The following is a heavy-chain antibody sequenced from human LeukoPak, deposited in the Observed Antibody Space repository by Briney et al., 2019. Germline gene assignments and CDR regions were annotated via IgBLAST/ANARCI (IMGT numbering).Heavy chain of an antibody. J-gene: IGHJ5*02. Sequence: PSETLSLTCAVYGGSFSDYYWSWIRQSPRKGLEWIGEISHSGSSYYNPSLKSRVTISLDTSKNQFSLKLTSVTAADTAMYYCARDQHYYDSSGHTNWFDPWGQGTLVTVPS. CDR3: ARDQHYYDSSGHTNWFDP. D-gene: IGHD3-22*01. CDR1: GGSFSDYY. V-gene: IGHV4-34*01. CDR2: ISHSGSS.